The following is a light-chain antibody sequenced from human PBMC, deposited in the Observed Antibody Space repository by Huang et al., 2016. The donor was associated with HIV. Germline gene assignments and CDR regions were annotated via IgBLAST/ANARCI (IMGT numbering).Light chain of an antibody. CDR1: QTIKTY. J-gene: IGKJ4*01. CDR3: QQRSNLLT. V-gene: IGKV3-11*01. Sequence: EIVLTQSPATLSLSPGERATLSCKASQTIKTYLGWYHQKPGRAPRLLIYEASNRAPGIPARFSGSGSGTDFTLTVSGLEPEDSAVYYCQQRSNLLTFGGGTKVEIK. CDR2: EAS.